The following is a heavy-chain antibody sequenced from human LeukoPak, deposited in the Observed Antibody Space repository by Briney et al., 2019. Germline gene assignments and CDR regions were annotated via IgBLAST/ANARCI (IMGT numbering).Heavy chain of an antibody. CDR3: ARELIAAAFDY. CDR2: INHSGST. CDR1: GGSFSGYY. J-gene: IGHJ4*02. Sequence: PSETLSPTCAVYGGSFSGYYWSWIRQPPGKGLEWIGEINHSGSTNYNPSLKSRVTISVDTSKNQFSLKLSSVTAADTAVYYCARELIAAAFDYWGQGTLVTVSS. D-gene: IGHD2-21*01. V-gene: IGHV4-34*01.